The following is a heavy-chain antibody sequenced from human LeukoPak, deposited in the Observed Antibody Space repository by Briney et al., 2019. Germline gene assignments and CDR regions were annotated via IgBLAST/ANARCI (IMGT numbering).Heavy chain of an antibody. J-gene: IGHJ6*03. V-gene: IGHV3-30*03. Sequence: PGGSLRLSCAASGFTFSSYGMHWVRQAPGKGLEWVAVISYDGSNKYYADSVKGRFTISRDNSKSTPYLQMNSLRAEDTAVYYCARVGYYYGSGSYYSTRYYYYYYMDVWGKGTTVTVSS. CDR2: ISYDGSNK. CDR1: GFTFSSYG. CDR3: ARVGYYYGSGSYYSTRYYYYYYMDV. D-gene: IGHD3-10*01.